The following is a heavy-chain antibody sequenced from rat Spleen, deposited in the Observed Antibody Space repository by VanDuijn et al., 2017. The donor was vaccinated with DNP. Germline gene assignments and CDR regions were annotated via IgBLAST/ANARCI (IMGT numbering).Heavy chain of an antibody. J-gene: IGHJ2*01. CDR1: GFTFSNYY. CDR2: ISTSGSRT. Sequence: EVQLVESGGGLVQPGRSLKLSCAASGFTFSNYYMAWVRQAPKKGLEWVATISTSGSRTYYPDSVKGRFTISRDNAKSSLYLQMNSLKSEDTATYYCARRGYGFDYWGQGVMVTVSS. V-gene: IGHV5-25*01. CDR3: ARRGYGFDY. D-gene: IGHD1-11*01.